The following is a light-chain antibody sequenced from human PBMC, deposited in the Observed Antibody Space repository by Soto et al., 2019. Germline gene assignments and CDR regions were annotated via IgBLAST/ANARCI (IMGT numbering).Light chain of an antibody. V-gene: IGLV2-14*01. CDR2: DVS. J-gene: IGLJ1*01. Sequence: QSALTQPASVSGSPGQSITISCTGTSSDVGGYNYVSWYQQHPGKAPKLMIYDVSNRPSGVSNRFSGSKSGNTASLTISGLQAEDEADYYCSSYISSSSFYVFGTGTKVTDL. CDR3: SSYISSSSFYV. CDR1: SSDVGGYNY.